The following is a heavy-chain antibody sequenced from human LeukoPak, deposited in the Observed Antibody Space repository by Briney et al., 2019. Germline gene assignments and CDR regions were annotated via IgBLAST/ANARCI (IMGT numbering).Heavy chain of an antibody. CDR1: GFTFSSYA. Sequence: GGSLRLSCAASGFTFSSYAMHWVRQAPGKGLEYVSTITSNGGSTYYANSVRGRFTISRDNSKNTLYLQMGSLRAEDMAVYYCARGQGIQLWADVFDIWGQGTMVTVSS. D-gene: IGHD5-18*01. CDR2: ITSNGGST. J-gene: IGHJ3*02. CDR3: ARGQGIQLWADVFDI. V-gene: IGHV3-64*01.